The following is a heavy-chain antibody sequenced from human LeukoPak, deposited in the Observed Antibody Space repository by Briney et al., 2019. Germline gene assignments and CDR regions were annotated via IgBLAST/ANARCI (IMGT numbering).Heavy chain of an antibody. CDR2: IYHSGST. D-gene: IGHD3-10*01. J-gene: IGHJ4*02. Sequence: PSQTLSLTCAVSGGSISSGGYSWSWSRQPPGKGLEWIGYIYHSGSTYYNPSLKSRVTISVDRSKNQFSLKLSSVTAADTAVYYCAREVRGSGSDYFDYWGQGTLVTVST. CDR1: GGSISSGGYS. V-gene: IGHV4-30-2*01. CDR3: AREVRGSGSDYFDY.